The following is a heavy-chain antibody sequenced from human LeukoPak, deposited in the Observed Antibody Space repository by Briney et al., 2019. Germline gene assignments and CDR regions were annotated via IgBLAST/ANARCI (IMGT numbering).Heavy chain of an antibody. Sequence: GGPLGLSCSPPGFTFRSYALSWSPQPPGKGWEWVSVLSGSGGSTYYADSVKGRFTISRDNSKNTLYLQMNSLRAEDTAVYYCAKLHSFYYYDSLYPVDYWGQGTLVTVSS. J-gene: IGHJ4*02. CDR2: LSGSGGST. V-gene: IGHV3-23*01. CDR3: AKLHSFYYYDSLYPVDY. CDR1: GFTFRSYA. D-gene: IGHD3-22*01.